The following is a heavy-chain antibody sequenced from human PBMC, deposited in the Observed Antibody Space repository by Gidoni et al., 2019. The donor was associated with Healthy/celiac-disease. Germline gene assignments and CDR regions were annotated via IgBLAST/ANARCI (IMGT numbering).Heavy chain of an antibody. CDR3: ARDRYLLWFGESSDYYYGMDV. CDR2: ISSSSSYI. CDR1: GFTFSSYS. V-gene: IGHV3-21*01. J-gene: IGHJ6*02. Sequence: EVQLVESGGGLVTPGGSLRLSCAAAGFTFSSYSMNWVRQAPGKGLAWVSSISSSSSYIYYADSVKGRFTISRDNAKNSLYLQMNSLRAEDTAVYYCARDRYLLWFGESSDYYYGMDVWGQGTTVTVSS. D-gene: IGHD3-10*01.